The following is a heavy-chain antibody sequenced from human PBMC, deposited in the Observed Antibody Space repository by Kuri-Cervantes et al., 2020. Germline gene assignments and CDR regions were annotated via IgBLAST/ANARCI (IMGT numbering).Heavy chain of an antibody. CDR1: GFPFSSYA. J-gene: IGHJ6*02. CDR2: ISYDGSNK. D-gene: IGHD4-23*01. V-gene: IGHV3-30-3*01. CDR3: ARPPTGDYGGGMDV. Sequence: GESLKISCAASGFPFSSYAMHWVRQAPGKGLEWVAVISYDGSNKYYADSVKGRFTISRDNSKNTLYLQMNSLRAEDTAVYYCARPPTGDYGGGMDVWGQGTTVTVSS.